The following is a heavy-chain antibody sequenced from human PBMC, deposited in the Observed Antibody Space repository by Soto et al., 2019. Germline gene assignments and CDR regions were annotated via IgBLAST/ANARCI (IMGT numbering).Heavy chain of an antibody. J-gene: IGHJ4*02. CDR1: GGTFSSYA. V-gene: IGHV1-69*13. CDR2: IIPIFGTA. CDR3: ARGSLYYYDSSGYYGHY. D-gene: IGHD3-22*01. Sequence: SVKVSCKASGGTFSSYAISWVRQAPGQGLEWMGGIIPIFGTANYAQKFQGRVTITADESTSTAYMELSSLRSEDTAVYYCARGSLYYYDSSGYYGHYWGQGTLVTVSS.